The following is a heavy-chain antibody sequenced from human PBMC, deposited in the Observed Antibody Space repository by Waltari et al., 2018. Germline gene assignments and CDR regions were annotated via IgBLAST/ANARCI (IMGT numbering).Heavy chain of an antibody. D-gene: IGHD3-16*01. V-gene: IGHV3-53*01. J-gene: IGHJ4*02. CDR3: ARGPPISAKWELCWFDY. CDR2: IYSGGSA. CDR1: GFAVSDNY. Sequence: EVQVVESGGGLIQPGGSLRLSCAASGFAVSDNYMSWVRQAPGKGLEWVEVIYSGGSAYYADAVKGRFTISRDSSENTFYLQMSSLRVEDTAVYYCARGPPISAKWELCWFDYWGQGTLVTVSS.